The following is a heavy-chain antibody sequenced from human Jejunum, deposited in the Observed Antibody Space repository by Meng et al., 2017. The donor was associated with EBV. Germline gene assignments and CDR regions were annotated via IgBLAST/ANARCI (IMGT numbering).Heavy chain of an antibody. CDR1: GGSISSSSYH. Sequence: QMHLQETGPGLVKPSETLTPTCTVSGGSISSSSYHWGWIRQPPGKGLEWIGTHYNSGSTYYNPSLKSRVTISVDTSKNQFSLKLISVTAADTAAYYCARQGPSGRTFDYWGQGTLVTVSS. J-gene: IGHJ4*02. CDR3: ARQGPSGRTFDY. D-gene: IGHD1-26*01. V-gene: IGHV4-39*01. CDR2: HYNSGST.